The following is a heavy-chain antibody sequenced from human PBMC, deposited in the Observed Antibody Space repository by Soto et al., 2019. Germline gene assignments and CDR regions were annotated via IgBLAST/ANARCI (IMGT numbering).Heavy chain of an antibody. CDR2: INHSGST. V-gene: IGHV4-34*01. Sequence: SETLSLTCAVYGGSFSGYYWSWIRQPPGKGLEWIGEINHSGSTNYNPSLKSRVTISVDTSKNQFSLKLSPVTAADTAVYYCARRGLYCSSTSCPLKSYYFDYWGQGTLVTVSS. D-gene: IGHD2-2*01. CDR3: ARRGLYCSSTSCPLKSYYFDY. J-gene: IGHJ4*02. CDR1: GGSFSGYY.